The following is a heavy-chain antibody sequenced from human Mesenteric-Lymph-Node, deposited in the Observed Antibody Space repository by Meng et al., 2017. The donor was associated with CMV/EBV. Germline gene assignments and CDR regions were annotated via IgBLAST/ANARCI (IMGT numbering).Heavy chain of an antibody. V-gene: IGHV3-7*04. Sequence: TFGSYWISWVRQAPGKGLEWVANIKQDGSEKYYVDSVKGRFTISRDNAKNSPYLQMNSLRAEDTAVYYCARGSSSWYGSYDEGDLDYWGQGTLVTVSS. J-gene: IGHJ4*02. CDR1: TFGSYW. CDR2: IKQDGSEK. D-gene: IGHD6-13*01. CDR3: ARGSSSWYGSYDEGDLDY.